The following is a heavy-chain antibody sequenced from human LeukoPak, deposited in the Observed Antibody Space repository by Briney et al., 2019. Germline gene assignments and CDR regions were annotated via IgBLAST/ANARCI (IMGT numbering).Heavy chain of an antibody. CDR1: GGSISSSSYY. J-gene: IGHJ4*02. D-gene: IGHD5-18*01. CDR3: ARLYTAMVAGRVDY. V-gene: IGHV4-39*07. Sequence: SETLSLTCTVSGGSISSSSYYWGWIRQPPGKGLEWIGSIYYSGSTYYNPSLKSRVTISVDTSKNQFSLKLSSVTAADTAVYYCARLYTAMVAGRVDYWGQGTLVTVSS. CDR2: IYYSGST.